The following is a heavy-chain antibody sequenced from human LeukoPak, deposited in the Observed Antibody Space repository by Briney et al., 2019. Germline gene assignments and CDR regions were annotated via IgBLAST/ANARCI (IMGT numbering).Heavy chain of an antibody. D-gene: IGHD2-15*01. J-gene: IGHJ4*02. CDR2: INHSGST. CDR3: ARGYCSGGSCYFGY. CDR1: GGSFSGYY. V-gene: IGHV4-34*01. Sequence: TSETLSLTCAVYGGSFSGYYWSWIRQPPGKGLEWIGEINHSGSTNYNPSLKSRVTISVDTSKNQFSLKLSSVTAADTAVYYCARGYCSGGSCYFGYWGQGTLVTVSS.